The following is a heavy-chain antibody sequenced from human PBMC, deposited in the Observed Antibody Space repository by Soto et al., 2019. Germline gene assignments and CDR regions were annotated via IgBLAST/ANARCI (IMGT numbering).Heavy chain of an antibody. D-gene: IGHD3-10*01. CDR3: ARWALRPYYTSGYYFGY. Sequence: PGESLKISCKGSGYSFTSYWIGWVRQMPGKGLEWMGLIYPGDSDTRYSPSFQGQVTISADKSISTAYLQWSSLKASDTAMYYCARWALRPYYTSGYYFGYCGRGPRVAVCS. V-gene: IGHV5-51*01. CDR2: IYPGDSDT. CDR1: GYSFTSYW. J-gene: IGHJ4*02.